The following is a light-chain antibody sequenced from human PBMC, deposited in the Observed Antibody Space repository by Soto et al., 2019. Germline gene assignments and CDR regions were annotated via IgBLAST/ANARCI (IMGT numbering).Light chain of an antibody. CDR2: GTF. CDR3: LQDCKYPRT. Sequence: AIQMTQSPSSLSASVGDRVTITCRASQDIRTELGWYQQKPGKAPRLLIYGTFSLQSGVPSRFSGSGSGTDFTLTISSLQPDDFATYYCLQDCKYPRTFGQGTKVEVK. V-gene: IGKV1-6*01. CDR1: QDIRTE. J-gene: IGKJ1*01.